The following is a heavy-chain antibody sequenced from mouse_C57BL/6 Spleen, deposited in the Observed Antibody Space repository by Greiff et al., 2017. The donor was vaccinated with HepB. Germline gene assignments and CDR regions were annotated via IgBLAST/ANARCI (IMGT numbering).Heavy chain of an antibody. D-gene: IGHD1-1*01. Sequence: VQLQQSGTVLARPGASVKMSCKTSGYTFTSYWMHWVKQRPGQGLEWIGAIYPGNSDTSYNQKFKGKAKLTAVTSASTAYMELSSLTNEDSAVYYCTRSELLRSSPWFAYWGQGTLVTVSA. CDR3: TRSELLRSSPWFAY. J-gene: IGHJ3*01. CDR1: GYTFTSYW. CDR2: IYPGNSDT. V-gene: IGHV1-5*01.